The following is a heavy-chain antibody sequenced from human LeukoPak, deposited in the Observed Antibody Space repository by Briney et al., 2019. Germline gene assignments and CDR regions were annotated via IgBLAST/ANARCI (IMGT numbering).Heavy chain of an antibody. D-gene: IGHD5-18*01. J-gene: IGHJ6*04. V-gene: IGHV3-64*02. CDR3: ASYRGYSYGYPHYQNV. CDR2: ITANARSK. Sequence: GGSLRLSCAGSGFTFSDYTMHWVRQGPGKGLEYVSAITANARSKYHADSVRGRFTISRDNSKDTLYLQMGSLRAEDTAVYYCASYRGYSYGYPHYQNVWGKGTTVTVSP. CDR1: GFTFSDYT.